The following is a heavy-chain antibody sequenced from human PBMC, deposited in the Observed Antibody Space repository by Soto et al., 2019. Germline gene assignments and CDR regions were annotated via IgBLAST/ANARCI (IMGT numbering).Heavy chain of an antibody. CDR2: ISYDGSNK. D-gene: IGHD2-15*01. CDR3: AKDGAPRYCSRSSCHPAGAY. J-gene: IGHJ4*02. CDR1: GFTFSNYG. Sequence: QVQLVESGGGVVQPGRSLRLSCAGSGFTFSNYGLHWVRQAPGKGLEWVAVISYDGSNKYYADSVKGRFTISRDNSKNMLYLQMASLRAEDTAVYYCAKDGAPRYCSRSSCHPAGAYWGQGTLVTVSS. V-gene: IGHV3-30*18.